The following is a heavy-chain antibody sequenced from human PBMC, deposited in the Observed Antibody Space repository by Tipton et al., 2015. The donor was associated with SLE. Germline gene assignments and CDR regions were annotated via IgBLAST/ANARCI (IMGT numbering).Heavy chain of an antibody. CDR2: INHSGST. CDR1: GESITYYY. D-gene: IGHD5/OR15-5a*01. CDR3: AGVSRDAFEI. J-gene: IGHJ3*02. V-gene: IGHV4-34*01. Sequence: TLSLTCTVSGESITYYYWSWIRQPPGKGLEWIGEINHSGSTIYNPSLKSRVTISVDTSKNQFSLKLSSVTAADTAVYYCAGVSRDAFEIWGQGTMVTVSS.